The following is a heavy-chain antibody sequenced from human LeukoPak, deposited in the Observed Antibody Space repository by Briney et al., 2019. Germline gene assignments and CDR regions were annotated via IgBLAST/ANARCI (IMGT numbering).Heavy chain of an antibody. Sequence: GGSLRLSCAASGFTLSSYAMSWVRQAPGKGLELDSAIRGSGGSTYYADSVKGRFTISRDNSKNTLYLQMDSLRAEDTAVYYCAEGARWGAGYSSSWYFDYWGQGTLVTVSS. CDR2: IRGSGGST. CDR1: GFTLSSYA. V-gene: IGHV3-23*01. D-gene: IGHD6-13*01. J-gene: IGHJ4*02. CDR3: AEGARWGAGYSSSWYFDY.